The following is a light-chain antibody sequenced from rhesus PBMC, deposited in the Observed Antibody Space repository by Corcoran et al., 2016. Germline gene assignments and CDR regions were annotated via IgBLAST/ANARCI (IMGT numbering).Light chain of an antibody. J-gene: IGKJ4*01. CDR3: QHYYSTPLT. V-gene: IGKV1-25*01. CDR1: QGITND. Sequence: DIQMTQSPSSLSASVGDRVTITCRASQGITNDLAWYQQKPGETPKLLIYEASSLQSGIPSRFSGSATGTDFTLTISSLQPEDFATYYCQHYYSTPLTFGGGTKVEIK. CDR2: EAS.